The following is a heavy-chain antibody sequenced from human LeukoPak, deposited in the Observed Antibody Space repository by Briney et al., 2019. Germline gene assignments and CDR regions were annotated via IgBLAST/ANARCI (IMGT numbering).Heavy chain of an antibody. J-gene: IGHJ4*02. CDR3: AGLVGRYSSGLYYYYFDY. V-gene: IGHV4-4*02. CDR2: MYLSGTT. CDR1: GDSINSLDL. D-gene: IGHD3-22*01. Sequence: SGTLSLTCTVSGDSINSLDLWSWVRQPPGKGLEWIGEMYLSGTTHSNPSVKSRVTISIDKSRNQFFLNLSSVTAADTAVYYCAGLVGRYSSGLYYYYFDYWGQGTLVTVSS.